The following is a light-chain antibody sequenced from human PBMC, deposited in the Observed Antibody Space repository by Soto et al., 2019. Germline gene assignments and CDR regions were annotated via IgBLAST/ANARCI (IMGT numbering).Light chain of an antibody. V-gene: IGKV3-15*01. CDR2: HTS. CDR1: QSISSN. Sequence: EIVVTQSPATLSVSPGERVILSCRAIQSISSNVAWYQQKPGQAPRLLIYHTSTRATGVPARFSGSGSGTEFTLTISSLQSEDFGVYYCQQCNNWPLSITFGQGTRLEIK. CDR3: QQCNNWPLSIT. J-gene: IGKJ5*01.